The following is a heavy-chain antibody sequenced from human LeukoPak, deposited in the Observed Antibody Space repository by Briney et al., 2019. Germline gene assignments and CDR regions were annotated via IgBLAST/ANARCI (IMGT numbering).Heavy chain of an antibody. Sequence: SETLSLTCTVSGDSISGYYWNWVRQPPGKGLEWIGYMHNSGRTNYNPSLKSRVTISVDTSKNQFSLKLSSVTAADTAVYYCARLVGGEYQLLYGWFDPWGQGTLVTVSS. CDR1: GDSISGYY. J-gene: IGHJ5*02. V-gene: IGHV4-59*01. CDR2: MHNSGRT. D-gene: IGHD2-2*02. CDR3: ARLVGGEYQLLYGWFDP.